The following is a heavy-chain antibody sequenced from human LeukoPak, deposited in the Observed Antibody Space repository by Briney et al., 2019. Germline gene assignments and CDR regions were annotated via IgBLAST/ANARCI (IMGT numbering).Heavy chain of an antibody. CDR3: ARAKMPGIQAAGRVNYFDS. CDR2: INTAGNT. D-gene: IGHD6-13*01. Sequence: GGSLRLSCAASESTFSSYDMHWVRQVPGKGLEWVSTINTAGNTWYPDSVKGRFTISRENAKNSLNLQMNSLRVGDTAVYYCARAKMPGIQAAGRVNYFDSWGQGTLVTVSS. J-gene: IGHJ4*02. V-gene: IGHV3-13*01. CDR1: ESTFSSYD.